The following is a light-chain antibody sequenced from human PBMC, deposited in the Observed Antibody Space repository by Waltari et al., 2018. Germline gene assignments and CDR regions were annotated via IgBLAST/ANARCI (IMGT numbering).Light chain of an antibody. V-gene: IGKV2-30*01. Sequence: DAVMTQSPLSLPVTLGQPASISCRSSQSLVFSNGNIYLNWFHQRPGQSARRLIYKVSNRDSGVPDRFSGSGSGTDFTLKISRVEAEDVGGVYYCMQAAHWPYTFGQGTKLEIK. J-gene: IGKJ2*01. CDR1: QSLVFSNGNIY. CDR2: KVS. CDR3: MQAAHWPYT.